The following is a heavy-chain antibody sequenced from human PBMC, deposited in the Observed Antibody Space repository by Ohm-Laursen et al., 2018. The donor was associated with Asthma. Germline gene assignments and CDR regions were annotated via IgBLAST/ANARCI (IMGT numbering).Heavy chain of an antibody. V-gene: IGHV3-48*02. CDR1: GFTFSSYS. CDR2: ISSSSSTI. CDR3: AIPDYGDYVRFDY. D-gene: IGHD4-17*01. J-gene: IGHJ4*02. Sequence: SLRLSCAAPGFTFSSYSMNWVRQAPGKGLEWVSYISSSSSTIYYADSVKGRFTISRDNAKNSLYLQMNSLRDEDTAVYYRAIPDYGDYVRFDYWGQGTLVTVSS.